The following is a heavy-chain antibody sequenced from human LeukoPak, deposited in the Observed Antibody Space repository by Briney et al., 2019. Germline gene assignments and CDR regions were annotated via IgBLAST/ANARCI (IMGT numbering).Heavy chain of an antibody. CDR2: ISGSGGST. V-gene: IGHV3-23*01. D-gene: IGHD3-22*01. Sequence: GGSLRLSCAASGFTFSSYAMSWVRQAPGKGLVWVSAISGSGGSTYYADSVKGRFTISRDNSKNTLYLQMNSLRAEDAAVSYCAKGVVVITTASSDIWGQGTMVTVSS. CDR3: AKGVVVITTASSDI. J-gene: IGHJ3*02. CDR1: GFTFSSYA.